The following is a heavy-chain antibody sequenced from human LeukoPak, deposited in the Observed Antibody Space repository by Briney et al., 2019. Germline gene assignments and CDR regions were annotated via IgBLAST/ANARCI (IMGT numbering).Heavy chain of an antibody. CDR3: ARGRGFGERSYYYGMDV. V-gene: IGHV4-34*01. CDR1: GGSFSGYY. Sequence: SETLSLTCAVYGGSFSGYYWSWIRQPPGKGLEWIGEINHSGSTNYNPSLKSRVTISVDTSKNQFSLKLSSVTAADTAVYYCARGRGFGERSYYYGMDVWGQGTMVTVSS. J-gene: IGHJ6*02. CDR2: INHSGST. D-gene: IGHD3-10*01.